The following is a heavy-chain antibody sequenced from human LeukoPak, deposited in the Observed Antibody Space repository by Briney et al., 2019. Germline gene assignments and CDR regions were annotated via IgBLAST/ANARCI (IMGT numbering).Heavy chain of an antibody. CDR3: ARDGIVVVPATFNYYYSGMDV. D-gene: IGHD2-2*01. V-gene: IGHV1-18*01. Sequence: ASVKVSCKASGYTFTSYGITWVRQAPGQGLEWMGWISAYNGNTNYAQNLQGRVTMTTDTSTSTAYMELRSLRPDDTAVCYCARDGIVVVPATFNYYYSGMDVWGQGTTVTVSS. CDR1: GYTFTSYG. J-gene: IGHJ6*02. CDR2: ISAYNGNT.